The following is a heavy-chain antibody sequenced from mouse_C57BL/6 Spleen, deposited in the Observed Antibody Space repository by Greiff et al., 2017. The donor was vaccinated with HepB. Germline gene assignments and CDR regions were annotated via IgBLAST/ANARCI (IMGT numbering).Heavy chain of an antibody. CDR2: IYPGSGNT. CDR3: ARWMITTQYYAMDY. J-gene: IGHJ4*01. V-gene: IGHV1-66*01. D-gene: IGHD2-4*01. Sequence: QVQLQQSGPELVKPGASVKISCKASGYSFTSYYIHWVKQRPGQGLEWIGWIYPGSGNTKYNEKFKGKATLTADTSSSTAYMQLSSLTSEDSAVYYCARWMITTQYYAMDYWGQGTSVTVSS. CDR1: GYSFTSYY.